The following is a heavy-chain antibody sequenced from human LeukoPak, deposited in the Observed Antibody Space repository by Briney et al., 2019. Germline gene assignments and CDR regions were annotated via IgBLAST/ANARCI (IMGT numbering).Heavy chain of an antibody. J-gene: IGHJ5*02. CDR2: ISGSGVVT. Sequence: PGGSLRLSCAISGFTFAKFAMSWVRQAPGKGLEWVSTISGSGVVTYYADSVKGRFTISRDNSKNTLYLQMNSLRAEDTAVYYCARGVTAMPNWFDPWGQGTLVTVSS. V-gene: IGHV3-23*01. CDR3: ARGVTAMPNWFDP. CDR1: GFTFAKFA. D-gene: IGHD5-18*01.